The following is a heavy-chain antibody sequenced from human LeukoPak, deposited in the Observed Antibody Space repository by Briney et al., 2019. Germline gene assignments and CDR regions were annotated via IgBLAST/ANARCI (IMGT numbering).Heavy chain of an antibody. V-gene: IGHV4-38-2*02. CDR2: IYHSGIT. CDR3: ARDRRGSFDDSFDY. D-gene: IGHD1-26*01. CDR1: GYSISSGYY. Sequence: PSETLSLTCTVSGYSISSGYYWGWIRQPPGKGLEWIGSIYHSGITYYNPSLKSRVTISVDTSKNQFSLKLSSVTAADTAVYYCARDRRGSFDDSFDYWGQGTLVTVSS. J-gene: IGHJ4*02.